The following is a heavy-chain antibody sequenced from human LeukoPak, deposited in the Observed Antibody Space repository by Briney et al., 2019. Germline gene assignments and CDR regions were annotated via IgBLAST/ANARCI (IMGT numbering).Heavy chain of an antibody. CDR1: GGSISSGGYY. Sequence: SETLSLTCTVSGGSISSGGYYWSWIRQHPGKGLEWIGYIYYSGSTYYNPSLKSRVTISVDTSKNQFSLKLSSMTAADTAVYYCARVGPSLVRGVMVDYYYGMDVWGQGTTVTVSS. CDR2: IYYSGST. J-gene: IGHJ6*02. CDR3: ARVGPSLVRGVMVDYYYGMDV. V-gene: IGHV4-31*03. D-gene: IGHD3-10*01.